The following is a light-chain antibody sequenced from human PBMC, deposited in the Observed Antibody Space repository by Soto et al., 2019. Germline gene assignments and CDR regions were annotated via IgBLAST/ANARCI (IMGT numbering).Light chain of an antibody. J-gene: IGLJ2*01. CDR2: EVT. Sequence: QSAVTQPASVSGSPGQSITISCTGTSSDIGGYKYVSWYQQHPGKAPKLIIYEVTDRPSGISNRFSGSKSGNTASLTIFGLQAEDEGDYYCSSYTSSRDLIFGGGTQLTVL. CDR1: SSDIGGYKY. CDR3: SSYTSSRDLI. V-gene: IGLV2-14*01.